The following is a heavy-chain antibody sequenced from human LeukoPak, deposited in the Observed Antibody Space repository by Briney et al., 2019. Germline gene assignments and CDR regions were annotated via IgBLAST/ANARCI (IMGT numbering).Heavy chain of an antibody. CDR3: AKGRGTGTTGPTWFDP. D-gene: IGHD1-7*01. CDR2: IWYDGSNK. CDR1: GFTFSSYG. Sequence: PGGSLRLSCAASGFTFSSYGMYWVRQAPGKGLEWVAVIWYDGSNKYYADSVKGRFTISRDNSKNTLYLQMNSLRAEDTAVYYCAKGRGTGTTGPTWFDPWGQGTLVTVSS. J-gene: IGHJ5*02. V-gene: IGHV3-33*06.